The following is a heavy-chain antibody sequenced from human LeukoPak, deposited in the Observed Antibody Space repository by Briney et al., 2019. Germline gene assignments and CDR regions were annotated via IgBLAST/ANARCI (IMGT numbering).Heavy chain of an antibody. Sequence: SWIRQPPGKGLVWIGYIYYSGSTYYNPSLKSRVTISVDTSKNQFSLKLSSVTAADTAVYYCARESLLSYCSSTSCYIWGQGTMVTVSS. CDR3: ARESLLSYCSSTSCYI. J-gene: IGHJ3*02. D-gene: IGHD2-2*01. CDR2: IYYSGST. V-gene: IGHV4-30-4*08.